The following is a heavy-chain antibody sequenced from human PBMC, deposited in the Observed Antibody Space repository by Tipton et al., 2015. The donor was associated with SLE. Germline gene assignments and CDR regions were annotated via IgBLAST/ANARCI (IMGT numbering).Heavy chain of an antibody. Sequence: SLRLSCAASGFTFSNYAMTWVRQGPGKGLEWVSIIHTTFSTYYVDSVKGRFTISRDNSKNTLYLQMNSLRAEDTAVYYCAKDIVATTPIYGMDVWGQGTTVTVSS. J-gene: IGHJ6*02. D-gene: IGHD5-12*01. V-gene: IGHV3-23*03. CDR2: IHTTFST. CDR3: AKDIVATTPIYGMDV. CDR1: GFTFSNYA.